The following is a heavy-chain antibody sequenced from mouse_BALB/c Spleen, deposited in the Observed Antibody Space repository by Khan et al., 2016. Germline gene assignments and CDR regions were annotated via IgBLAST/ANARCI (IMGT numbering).Heavy chain of an antibody. V-gene: IGHV4-1*02. J-gene: IGHJ1*01. CDR3: ASTFWYFDV. CDR1: GFDFSRYW. Sequence: EVKLLESGGGLVQPGGSLKLSCAASGFDFSRYWMSWVRQAPGQGLEWIGEINPDSSTINYTPSLKDKFIISRDNAKNTLYLQMSNVRSEYTALYYCASTFWYFDVWGAGTTVTVSS. CDR2: INPDSSTI.